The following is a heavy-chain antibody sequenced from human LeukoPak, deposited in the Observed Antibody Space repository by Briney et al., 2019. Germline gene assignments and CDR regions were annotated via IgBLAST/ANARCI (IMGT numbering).Heavy chain of an antibody. V-gene: IGHV4-59*01. CDR2: ISYTGST. CDR1: GDSISSYY. CDR3: ARVIVGATDYYYYYYMDV. J-gene: IGHJ6*03. D-gene: IGHD1-26*01. Sequence: SETLSLTCTVSGDSISSYYWSWIRQPPGKGLEWIGYISYTGSTNYNPSLKSRVTISVDTSKNQFSLKLSSVTAADTAVYYCARVIVGATDYYYYYYMDVWGKGTTVTISS.